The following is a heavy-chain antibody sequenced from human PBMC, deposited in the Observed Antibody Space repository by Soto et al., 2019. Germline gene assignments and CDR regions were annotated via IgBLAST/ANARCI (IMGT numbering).Heavy chain of an antibody. CDR1: GYSFSGYW. V-gene: IGHV5-51*01. Sequence: GESLKISCKASGYSFSGYWIAWVCQMPGKGLEWMGIIYPDDSDTRYSPSFEGQVTISAAKSISTAYLQWSSLKASDTAMYYCARTLYDLWSGFNSLGSGFNSFGSGMGVWGQGTTVTVSS. CDR2: IYPDDSDT. D-gene: IGHD3-3*01. J-gene: IGHJ6*02. CDR3: ARTLYDLWSGFNSLGSGFNSFGSGMGV.